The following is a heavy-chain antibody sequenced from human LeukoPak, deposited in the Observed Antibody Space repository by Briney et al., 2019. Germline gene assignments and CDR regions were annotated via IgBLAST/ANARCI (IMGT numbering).Heavy chain of an antibody. CDR1: GFTFSTYW. J-gene: IGHJ4*02. CDR3: ARLYCSGATCYANLDY. V-gene: IGHV3-7*04. D-gene: IGHD2-15*01. Sequence: PGGSLRLSCAASGFTFSTYWMSWVRQAPGKGLEWVANIKQDGSQTSYVDSVRGRFTISRDNAENSLYLQMNSLTAEDTAVYYCARLYCSGATCYANLDYWGQGTLVAVSS. CDR2: IKQDGSQT.